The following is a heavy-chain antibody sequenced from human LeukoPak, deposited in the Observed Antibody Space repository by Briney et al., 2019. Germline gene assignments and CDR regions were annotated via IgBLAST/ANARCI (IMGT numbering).Heavy chain of an antibody. CDR3: AREPVITMVRGAFDY. CDR2: IYNSGST. CDR1: GDSISIYY. D-gene: IGHD3-10*01. Sequence: SETLSLTCTVSGDSISIYYWRWIRQPPGKGLEWIGYIYNSGSTNYNPSLKRRATISVDTTKNQFSLKLSSVTAADTAAYYCAREPVITMVRGAFDYWGQGTLVTVSS. J-gene: IGHJ4*02. V-gene: IGHV4-59*12.